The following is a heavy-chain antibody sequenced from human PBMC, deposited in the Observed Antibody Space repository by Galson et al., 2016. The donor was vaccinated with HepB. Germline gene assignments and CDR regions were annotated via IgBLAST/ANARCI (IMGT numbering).Heavy chain of an antibody. CDR1: GFTVSNNH. CDR3: ASMTGTTPGGY. CDR2: IKPDGSEK. D-gene: IGHD1-20*01. J-gene: IGHJ4*02. Sequence: SLRLSCAASGFTVSNNHMSWVRQAPGKGLEWVANIKPDGSEKDYVDSVKGRFTISRDNVKNSLYLQMNSLRAEDTAVYYCASMTGTTPGGYWGQGTLVTVSS. V-gene: IGHV3-7*03.